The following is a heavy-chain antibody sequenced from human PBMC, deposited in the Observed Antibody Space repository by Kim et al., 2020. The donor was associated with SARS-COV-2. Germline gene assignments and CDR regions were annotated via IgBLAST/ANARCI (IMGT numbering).Heavy chain of an antibody. CDR2: IYSAGNT. V-gene: IGHV3-53*01. J-gene: IGHJ3*02. CDR3: ARVLVDTPNTDAFDI. D-gene: IGHD5-18*01. Sequence: GGSLRLSCAASGFTVSNNYMSWVRQAPGKGPDWVSIIYSAGNTYYADSVKGRFTISRDNSKNTLYLQMNSLRAEDTAVYYCARVLVDTPNTDAFDIWGQGTMVTVSS. CDR1: GFTVSNNY.